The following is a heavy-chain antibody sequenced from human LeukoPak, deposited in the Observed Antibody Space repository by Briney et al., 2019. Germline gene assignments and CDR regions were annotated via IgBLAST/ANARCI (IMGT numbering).Heavy chain of an antibody. CDR2: ISYDGATR. D-gene: IGHD6-13*01. CDR3: ATPSSHAPEYFQH. CDR1: GFTFRDYG. Sequence: GGSLRLSCVVSGFTFRDYGFHWVRQAPGKGLEWVALISYDGATRYYADSVKGRFTISRDNSKNTLYLQMNSLRAEDTAVYYCATPSSHAPEYFQHWGQGTLVTVSS. J-gene: IGHJ1*01. V-gene: IGHV3-30-3*01.